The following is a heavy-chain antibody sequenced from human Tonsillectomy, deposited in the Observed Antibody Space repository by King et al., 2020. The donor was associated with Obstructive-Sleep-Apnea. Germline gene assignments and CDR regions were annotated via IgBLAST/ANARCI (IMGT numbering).Heavy chain of an antibody. J-gene: IGHJ6*02. D-gene: IGHD1-14*01. Sequence: VQLQESGPGLVKPSQTLSLTCTVSGGSISSGDYYWIWIRQPPGKGLEWIGYIYYSGSTNYNPSLKSRVTISVDTSKNQFSLKLSSVTAADTAVYYCARDRKTDYYYYGMAVWGQGPTVTVSS. V-gene: IGHV4-30-4*01. CDR1: GGSISSGDYY. CDR2: IYYSGST. CDR3: ARDRKTDYYYYGMAV.